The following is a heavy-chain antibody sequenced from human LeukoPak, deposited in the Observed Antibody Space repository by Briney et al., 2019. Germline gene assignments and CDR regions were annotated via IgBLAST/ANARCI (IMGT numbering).Heavy chain of an antibody. J-gene: IGHJ5*02. CDR2: IYYSGST. V-gene: IGHV4-59*08. D-gene: IGHD4-17*01. CDR1: GGSISSYY. Sequence: SETLSLTCTVSGGSISSYYWSWIRQPPGKGLEWIGYIYYSGSTNYHPSLKSRVTISVDTSKNQFSLKLSSVTAADTAVYYCARLGTVTFLGWFDPWGQGTLVTVSS. CDR3: ARLGTVTFLGWFDP.